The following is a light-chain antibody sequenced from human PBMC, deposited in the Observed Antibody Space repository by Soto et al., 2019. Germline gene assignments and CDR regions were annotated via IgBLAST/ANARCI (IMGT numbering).Light chain of an antibody. CDR1: QSISSW. CDR3: QQHNSYSGLT. V-gene: IGKV1-5*01. J-gene: IGKJ4*01. CDR2: DAS. Sequence: DIQMTQSPSTLSASVGDRVTITCRASQSISSWLAWYQQKPGKAPKLLIYDASSLESGVPSRFSGSGSGTEFTLTISSLQPDDFATYYCQQHNSYSGLTFGGGTKVEIK.